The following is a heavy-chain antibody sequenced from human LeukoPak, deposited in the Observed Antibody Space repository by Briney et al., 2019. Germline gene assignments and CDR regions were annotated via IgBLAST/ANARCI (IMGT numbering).Heavy chain of an antibody. Sequence: QPGGSLRLSCAASGFTLSSYWMHWVRQAPGKGLVWVSRINGDGRITTYADSVKGRFTISRDTAKNTLYLQMNSLRAEDTAVYYCARDRHSSGWYSDDYWGQGTLVTVSS. CDR3: ARDRHSSGWYSDDY. J-gene: IGHJ4*02. V-gene: IGHV3-74*01. D-gene: IGHD6-19*01. CDR2: INGDGRIT. CDR1: GFTLSSYW.